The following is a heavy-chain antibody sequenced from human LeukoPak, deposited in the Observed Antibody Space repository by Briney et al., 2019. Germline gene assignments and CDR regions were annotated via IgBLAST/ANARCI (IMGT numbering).Heavy chain of an antibody. CDR1: GFTFSSYG. Sequence: GGSLRLSCAASGFTFSSYGMHWVRQAPGKGLEWVAVISYDGSNKYYADSVKGRFTISRDNSKNTLYLQMNSLRAEDTAVYYCARDWLGGSGWGGAFDIWGQGTMVTVSS. J-gene: IGHJ3*02. CDR3: ARDWLGGSGWGGAFDI. V-gene: IGHV3-30*19. CDR2: ISYDGSNK. D-gene: IGHD6-19*01.